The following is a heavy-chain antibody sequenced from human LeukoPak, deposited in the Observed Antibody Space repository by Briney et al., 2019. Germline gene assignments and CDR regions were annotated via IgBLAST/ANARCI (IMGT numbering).Heavy chain of an antibody. V-gene: IGHV3-23*01. CDR2: IIGSGYST. D-gene: IGHD4-17*01. Sequence: PGGSLRLSCAASGFTFSNYAMNWVRPAPGEGLEWVSVIIGSGYSTYYADSVKGRFTISRDNSKNTLYLQTNSLRAEDTAVYYCAKDYGDYAYYFHYWGQGTLVTVSS. J-gene: IGHJ4*02. CDR3: AKDYGDYAYYFHY. CDR1: GFTFSNYA.